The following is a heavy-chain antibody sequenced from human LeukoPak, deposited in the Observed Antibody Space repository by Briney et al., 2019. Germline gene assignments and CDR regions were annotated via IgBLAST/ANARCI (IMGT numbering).Heavy chain of an antibody. D-gene: IGHD3-3*01. V-gene: IGHV1-2*04. CDR3: ARGDNYDFWSGYPPHAFDI. CDR1: GYTFTGYY. Sequence: GASVKVSCKASGYTFTGYYMHWLRQAPGQGLEWMGWINPNSGGTNYAQKFQGWVTMTRDTSISTAYMELSRLRSDDTAVYYCARGDNYDFWSGYPPHAFDIWGQGTMVTVSS. J-gene: IGHJ3*02. CDR2: INPNSGGT.